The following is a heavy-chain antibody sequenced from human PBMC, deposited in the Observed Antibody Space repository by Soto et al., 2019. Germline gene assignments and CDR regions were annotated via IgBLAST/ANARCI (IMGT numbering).Heavy chain of an antibody. CDR2: VYFSGST. D-gene: IGHD3-16*01. Sequence: PSETLSLTCSVSGDSVSSGDYYWSWIRQPPGKGLEWIGHVYFSGSTNYIPSLKSRLTMSVDTAKNQFSLKLNSVTAADTAAYYCATPQVATYMIYCFHTWGPGTPVNGSS. CDR3: ATPQVATYMIYCFHT. V-gene: IGHV4-61*08. CDR1: GDSVSSGDYY. J-gene: IGHJ5*02.